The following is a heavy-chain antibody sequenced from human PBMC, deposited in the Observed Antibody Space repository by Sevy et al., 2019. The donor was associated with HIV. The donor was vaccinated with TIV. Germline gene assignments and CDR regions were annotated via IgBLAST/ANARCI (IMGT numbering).Heavy chain of an antibody. J-gene: IGHJ4*02. CDR2: IRGSGGST. CDR1: GFTFSSYA. D-gene: IGHD2-15*01. CDR3: AKDRLCRSGGSCYSDY. Sequence: VGSLRLSCAASGFTFSSYAMSWVRQAPGKELEWVSAIRGSGGSTYYADSVKGRFTISRDNSKNTLYLQMNSLRAEDTAVYYCAKDRLCRSGGSCYSDYWGQGTLVTVSS. V-gene: IGHV3-23*01.